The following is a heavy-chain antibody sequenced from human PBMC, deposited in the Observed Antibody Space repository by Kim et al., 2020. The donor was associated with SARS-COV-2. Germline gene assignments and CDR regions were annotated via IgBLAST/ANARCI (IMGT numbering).Heavy chain of an antibody. J-gene: IGHJ4*02. V-gene: IGHV3-48*02. CDR3: ARPGVASGLRYFDWSAQYYFDY. Sequence: GGSLRLSCAASGFTFSSYSMNWVRQAPGKGLEWVSYISSSSSTIYYADSVKGRFTISRDNAKNSLYLQMNSLRDEDTAVYYCARPGVASGLRYFDWSAQYYFDYWGQGTLVTVSS. CDR2: ISSSSSTI. D-gene: IGHD3-9*01. CDR1: GFTFSSYS.